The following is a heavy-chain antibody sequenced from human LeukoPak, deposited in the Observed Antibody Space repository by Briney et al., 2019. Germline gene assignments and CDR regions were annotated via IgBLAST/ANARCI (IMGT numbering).Heavy chain of an antibody. J-gene: IGHJ3*02. CDR2: IYYNGST. V-gene: IGHV4-59*01. Sequence: PSETLSLTCTVSGGSISSYYWSWIRQPPGKGLEWIGYIYYNGSTNYNPSLKSRVTISVDTSKNQFSLKLSSVTAADTAVYYCARDHHPYDSSGYYFSVDDAFDIWGQGTMVTVSS. D-gene: IGHD3-22*01. CDR3: ARDHHPYDSSGYYFSVDDAFDI. CDR1: GGSISSYY.